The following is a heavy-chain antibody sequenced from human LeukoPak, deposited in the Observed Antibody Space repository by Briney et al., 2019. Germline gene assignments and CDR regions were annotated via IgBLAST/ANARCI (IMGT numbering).Heavy chain of an antibody. CDR3: AKDLVVPAAMDVDY. V-gene: IGHV3-30*18. D-gene: IGHD2-2*01. Sequence: GGSLRLSCAASGFTFSSYGMHWVRQAPGKGLEWVAVISYDGSNKYYADSVKGRFTISRDNSKNTLYLQMNSLRAEDTAVYYCAKDLVVPAAMDVDYWGQGTLVTVSS. CDR2: ISYDGSNK. CDR1: GFTFSSYG. J-gene: IGHJ4*02.